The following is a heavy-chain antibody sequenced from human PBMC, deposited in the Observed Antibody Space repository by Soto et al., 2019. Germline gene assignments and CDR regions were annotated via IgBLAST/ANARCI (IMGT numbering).Heavy chain of an antibody. CDR1: GFTFSSYA. D-gene: IGHD3-22*01. J-gene: IGHJ4*02. CDR3: AKDQGDSSGYYYLYFDY. Sequence: PGGSLRLSCAASGFTFSSYAMSWVRQAPGKGLEWVSAISGSGGSTYYADSVKGRFTISRDNSKNTLYLQMNSLRAEDTAVYYWAKDQGDSSGYYYLYFDYWGQGTLVTVSS. CDR2: ISGSGGST. V-gene: IGHV3-23*01.